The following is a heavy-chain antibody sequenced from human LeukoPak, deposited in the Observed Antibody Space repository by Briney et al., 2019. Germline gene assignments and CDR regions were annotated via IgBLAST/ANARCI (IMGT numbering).Heavy chain of an antibody. CDR1: GGSISSYY. V-gene: IGHV4-4*09. J-gene: IGHJ5*02. CDR3: ARIVLPAALSGWFDP. Sequence: SESLSLTCTVSGGSISSYYWSWIRQPPGKGLEWIGYIYTSGSTKYNPSLKSRVTISVDTSKIQCALKQSSVTAADTAVYYCARIVLPAALSGWFDPWGQGTLVTVSS. D-gene: IGHD2-2*01. CDR2: IYTSGST.